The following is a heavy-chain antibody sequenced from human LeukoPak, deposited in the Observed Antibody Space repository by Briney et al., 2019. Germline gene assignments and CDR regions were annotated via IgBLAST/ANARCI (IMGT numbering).Heavy chain of an antibody. CDR3: ARGLRAIFGVVILYNWFDP. CDR1: GYTFTSYD. V-gene: IGHV1-8*01. J-gene: IGHJ5*02. CDR2: MNPNSGNT. Sequence: ASVKVSCKASGYTFTSYDIYWARQATGQGLEWMGWMNPNSGNTGYAQKFQGRVTMTRNTSISTAYMELSSLRSEDTAVYYCARGLRAIFGVVILYNWFDPWGQGNLVTVSS. D-gene: IGHD3-3*01.